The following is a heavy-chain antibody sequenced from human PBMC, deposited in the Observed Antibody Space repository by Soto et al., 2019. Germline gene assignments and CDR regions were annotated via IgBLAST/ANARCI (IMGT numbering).Heavy chain of an antibody. V-gene: IGHV3-23*01. CDR3: AKEGDIVVVPAAYYYGMDV. Sequence: GGSLRLSCAASGFTFSSYAMSWVRQAPGKGLEWVSAISGSGGSTYYADSVKGRFTISRDNSKNTLYLQMNSLRAEDTAVYYCAKEGDIVVVPAAYYYGMDVWGKGTTVTVPS. CDR2: ISGSGGST. D-gene: IGHD2-2*01. J-gene: IGHJ6*04. CDR1: GFTFSSYA.